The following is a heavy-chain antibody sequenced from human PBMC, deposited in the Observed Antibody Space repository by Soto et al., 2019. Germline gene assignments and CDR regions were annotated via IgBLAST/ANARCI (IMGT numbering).Heavy chain of an antibody. CDR2: IIPIFGTA. J-gene: IGHJ5*02. D-gene: IGHD1-26*01. CDR1: GGTFSSYA. Sequence: QVQLVQSWAEVKKPGSSVKVSCKASGGTFSSYAISWVLQAPGQGLEWMGGIIPIFGTANYAQKFQGRVTITADESMCTAYMELSCLRSEDTAVYYCAREAGELLRGWFDPWGQGTLVTVSS. V-gene: IGHV1-69*01. CDR3: AREAGELLRGWFDP.